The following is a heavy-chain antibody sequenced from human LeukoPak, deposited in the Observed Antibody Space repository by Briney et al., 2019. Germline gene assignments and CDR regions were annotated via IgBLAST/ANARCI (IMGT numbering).Heavy chain of an antibody. CDR3: AREDNWNRFDY. Sequence: PGGSLRLSCEVSGFTISNYGMHWVRQAPGKGLEWVAVIWYDENDKYYVDSVKGRFTISRDNSKNTLYLQMNSLRAEDTAVYYCAREDNWNRFDYWGQGTLVTVSS. J-gene: IGHJ4*02. CDR2: IWYDENDK. V-gene: IGHV3-33*01. CDR1: GFTISNYG. D-gene: IGHD1-20*01.